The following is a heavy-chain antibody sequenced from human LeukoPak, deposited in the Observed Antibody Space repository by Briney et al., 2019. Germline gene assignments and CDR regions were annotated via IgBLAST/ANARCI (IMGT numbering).Heavy chain of an antibody. Sequence: PSETLSLTCTVSGGSISSSSYYWGWIRQPPGKGLEWIGSIYYSGSTYYNPSLKSRVTISVDTSKNQFSLKLSSVTAADTAVYYCARDGTLDYGDQGGNWFDPWGQGTLVTVSS. CDR3: ARDGTLDYGDQGGNWFDP. CDR2: IYYSGST. D-gene: IGHD4-17*01. J-gene: IGHJ5*02. CDR1: GGSISSSSYY. V-gene: IGHV4-39*07.